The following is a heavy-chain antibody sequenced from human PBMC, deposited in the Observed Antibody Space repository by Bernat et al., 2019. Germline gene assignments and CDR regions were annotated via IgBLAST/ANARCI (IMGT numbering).Heavy chain of an antibody. J-gene: IGHJ1*01. CDR1: GYTFTGYY. CDR3: ARGVFRVMGGSYYPEYFQH. V-gene: IGHV1-2*04. Sequence: QVQLVQSGAEVKKPGASVKVSCKASGYTFTGYYMHWVRQAPGQGLEWIGWINPNSRGTNYAQKFKGWVTMTRDKSISTAYMELSRLGSDDAAVYYCARGVFRVMGGSYYPEYFQHWGQGTLVTVSS. D-gene: IGHD1-26*01. CDR2: INPNSRGT.